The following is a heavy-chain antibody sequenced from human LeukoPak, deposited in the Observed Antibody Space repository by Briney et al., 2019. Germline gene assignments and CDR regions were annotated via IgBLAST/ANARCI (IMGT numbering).Heavy chain of an antibody. CDR2: IYDSGST. D-gene: IGHD3-10*01. V-gene: IGHV4-59*01. Sequence: PSETLSLTCTVSGASISSYYWNWIRQPPGKGLEWIGYIYDSGSTFYNPSLKSRLTISLDTSKNQFSLMLTSVTAADTAVYYCARDVWFGELASNWFDPWGQGTLVTVSS. CDR1: GASISSYY. J-gene: IGHJ5*02. CDR3: ARDVWFGELASNWFDP.